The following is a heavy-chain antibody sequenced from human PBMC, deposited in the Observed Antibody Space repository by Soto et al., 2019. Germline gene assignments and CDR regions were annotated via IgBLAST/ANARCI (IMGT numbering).Heavy chain of an antibody. CDR2: IYYSGST. CDR3: ARVNYYDSSGYQYYFDY. J-gene: IGHJ4*02. D-gene: IGHD3-22*01. V-gene: IGHV4-31*03. CDR1: GGSISSGGYY. Sequence: PSETLSLTCTVSGGSISSGGYYWSWIRQHPGKGLEWIGYIYYSGSTYYNPSLKSRVTISVDTSKNQFSLKLSSVTAADTAAYYCARVNYYDSSGYQYYFDYWGQGTLVTVSS.